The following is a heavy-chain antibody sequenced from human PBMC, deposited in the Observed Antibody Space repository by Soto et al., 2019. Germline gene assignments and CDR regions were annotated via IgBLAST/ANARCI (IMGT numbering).Heavy chain of an antibody. Sequence: QVTLKESGPVLLKPTETLPLTCTVSGLSLSNARMGVSWISQPQGKAMEGLANIFSNDEKSYSTSLKSRLTISKDTSKSQVVRTRTDMDPVDTATYSSAWIHYGGDGCDLRSAFDIWGQGTMVTVSS. V-gene: IGHV2-26*01. CDR2: IFSNDEK. CDR3: AWIHYGGDGCDLRSAFDI. D-gene: IGHD3-16*01. CDR1: GLSLSNARMG. J-gene: IGHJ3*02.